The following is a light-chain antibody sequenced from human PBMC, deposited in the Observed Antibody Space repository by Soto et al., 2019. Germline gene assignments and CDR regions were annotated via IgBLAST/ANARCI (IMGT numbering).Light chain of an antibody. CDR2: GSS. V-gene: IGKV1-39*01. J-gene: IGKJ3*01. CDR1: QSISNY. CDR3: QQSYGFT. Sequence: DIQMTQSPSSLSASVGDRVSITCRASQSISNYLNWYQQKPGKAPKVLIYGSSSLQSGVPSRFSGRGSGTDFTLTISSLQPEDSAIYYCQQSYGFTFGPGAKVEIK.